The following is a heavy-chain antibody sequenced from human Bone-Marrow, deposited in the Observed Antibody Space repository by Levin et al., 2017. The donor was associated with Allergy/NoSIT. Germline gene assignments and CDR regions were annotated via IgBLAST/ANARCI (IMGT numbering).Heavy chain of an antibody. Sequence: PQASVKVSCKASGYSFASRGITWVRQAPGQGLEWMGWISPDSGDTKYTDKFQGRVTMTADTPTNTVYMELRSLRSDDTAVFFCARDKRGGLGTSEFWGQGTLVIVSS. J-gene: IGHJ4*02. D-gene: IGHD3-16*01. CDR1: GYSFASRG. V-gene: IGHV1-18*01. CDR2: ISPDSGDT. CDR3: ARDKRGGLGTSEF.